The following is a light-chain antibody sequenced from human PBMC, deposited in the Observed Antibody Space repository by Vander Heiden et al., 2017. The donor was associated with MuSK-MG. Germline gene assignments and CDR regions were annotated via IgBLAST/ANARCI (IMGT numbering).Light chain of an antibody. CDR2: DAS. V-gene: IGKV3-11*01. Sequence: TQSPACLPLSPGETATLACRASQFIDTYLGLYQQKPGQAPRLLIYDASNRATGIPARFSGSGSGTEFTLTISSLEQEDFAVYYCQQRANWPPITFGQGTRLEIK. J-gene: IGKJ5*01. CDR1: QFIDTY. CDR3: QQRANWPPIT.